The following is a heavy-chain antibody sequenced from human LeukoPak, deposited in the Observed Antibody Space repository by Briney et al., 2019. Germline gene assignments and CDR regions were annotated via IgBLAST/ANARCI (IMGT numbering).Heavy chain of an antibody. CDR2: ISYDGSNK. D-gene: IGHD6-13*01. Sequence: GRSLRLSCAASGFTFSSYAMHWVRQAPGKGLEWVAVISYDGSNKYYADSVKGRFTISRDNSKNAVFLQMNSLRGEDTAVFFCARANSSSWHYFDDWGQGTLVTVSS. V-gene: IGHV3-30*04. CDR1: GFTFSSYA. CDR3: ARANSSSWHYFDD. J-gene: IGHJ4*02.